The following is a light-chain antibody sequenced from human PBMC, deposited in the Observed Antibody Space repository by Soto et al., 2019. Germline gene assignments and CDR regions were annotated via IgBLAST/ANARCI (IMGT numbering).Light chain of an antibody. Sequence: QSVLTQPPSVSGAPGQRVTISCTGSSSNIGAGYDVHWYQQLPGTAPKLLIYGNSNRPSGVPDRFSGSKSGTSASLAITGLQAEDDGDYYCQPYDSSLSGVVFGGGTKVTVL. CDR1: SSNIGAGYD. V-gene: IGLV1-40*01. CDR2: GNS. J-gene: IGLJ2*01. CDR3: QPYDSSLSGVV.